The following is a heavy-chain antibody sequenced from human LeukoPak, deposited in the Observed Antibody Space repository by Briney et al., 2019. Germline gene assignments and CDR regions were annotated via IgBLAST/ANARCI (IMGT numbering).Heavy chain of an antibody. Sequence: PGGSLRLSCAASGFTFSSYWMHWVRQAPGKGLVWVSRINNDGSSTSYADSVKGRFTISRDNSKNTLYLQMNSLRAEDTAVYYCARDASRYDFWSGPPDYWGQGTLVTVSS. D-gene: IGHD3-3*01. V-gene: IGHV3-74*01. CDR2: INNDGSST. J-gene: IGHJ4*02. CDR3: ARDASRYDFWSGPPDY. CDR1: GFTFSSYW.